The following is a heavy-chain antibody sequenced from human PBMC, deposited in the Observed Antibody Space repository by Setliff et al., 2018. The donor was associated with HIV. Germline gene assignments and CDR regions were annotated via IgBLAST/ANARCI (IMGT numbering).Heavy chain of an antibody. V-gene: IGHV4-39*01. J-gene: IGHJ6*02. Sequence: LSLTCTVSGGSISSSTTYSWGWIRQPPGKGLEWIGTFYYSGSAYYNPSLESRLTISVDRSKNQLSLKLSSVTAADTAVYYCAKLNGYCSGGRCHGYYAMDVWGQGTTVTVSS. D-gene: IGHD2-15*01. CDR2: FYYSGSA. CDR1: GGSISSSTTYS. CDR3: AKLNGYCSGGRCHGYYAMDV.